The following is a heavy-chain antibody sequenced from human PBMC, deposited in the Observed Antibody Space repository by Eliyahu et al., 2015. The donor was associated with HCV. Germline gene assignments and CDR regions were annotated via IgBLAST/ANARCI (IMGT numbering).Heavy chain of an antibody. D-gene: IGHD4-17*01. CDR3: ARMTLKLKTTVTTSPDY. CDR1: GGSISSGGYY. CDR2: IYYTGST. Sequence: QVQLQESGPGLVKPSQTLSLTCTVSGGSISSGGYYWSWIRQHPGKGLEWIGYIYYTGSTYYNPSLKSRVTISVDTSKNQFSLKLSSVTAADTAVYYCARMTLKLKTTVTTSPDYWGQGTLVTVSS. V-gene: IGHV4-31*03. J-gene: IGHJ4*02.